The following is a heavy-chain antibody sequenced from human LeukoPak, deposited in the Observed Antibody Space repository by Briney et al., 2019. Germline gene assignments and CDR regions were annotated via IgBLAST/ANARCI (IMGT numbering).Heavy chain of an antibody. CDR2: ISAYNGNT. D-gene: IGHD3-10*01. J-gene: IGHJ3*02. V-gene: IGHV1-18*01. CDR3: VGSITAARNAFDI. Sequence: PQASVKVSCKASGYTFTSYGISWVRQAPGQGLEWMGWISAYNGNTNYAQKLQGRVTITRDTSASTAYVELSSLRSEDTAVYYCVGSITAARNAFDIWGQGTMVTVSS. CDR1: GYTFTSYG.